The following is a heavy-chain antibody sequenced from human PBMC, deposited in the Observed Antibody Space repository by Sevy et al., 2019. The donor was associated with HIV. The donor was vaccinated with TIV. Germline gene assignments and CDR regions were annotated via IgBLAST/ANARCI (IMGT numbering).Heavy chain of an antibody. CDR2: ISGSGGST. CDR3: AREGVSYMDF. J-gene: IGHJ4*02. Sequence: GGSLRLSCAASGFTFSSYAMNWVRQAPGKGLEWVSAISGSGGSTYYADSVKGRFTISRDNSKNTLYLQMNSLRAEDTAMYYCAREGVSYMDFWGQGTLVTVSS. D-gene: IGHD2-8*01. V-gene: IGHV3-23*01. CDR1: GFTFSSYA.